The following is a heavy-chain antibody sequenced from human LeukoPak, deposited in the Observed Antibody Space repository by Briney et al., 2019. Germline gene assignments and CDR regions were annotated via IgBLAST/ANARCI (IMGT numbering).Heavy chain of an antibody. CDR1: GFTFGDYV. Sequence: GRSLRLSCTASGFTFGDYVMNWVRQAPGKGLERVGFIRSKAYGGTTEYAASVKGRFTISRDDSKSIAYLQINILKTEDTAVYYCSRGYYYGSGTPVWFDPWGQGTLVTVSS. CDR2: IRSKAYGGTT. J-gene: IGHJ5*02. CDR3: SRGYYYGSGTPVWFDP. D-gene: IGHD3-10*01. V-gene: IGHV3-49*04.